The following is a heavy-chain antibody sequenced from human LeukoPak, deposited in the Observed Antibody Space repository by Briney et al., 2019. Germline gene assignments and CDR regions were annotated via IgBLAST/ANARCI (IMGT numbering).Heavy chain of an antibody. CDR2: INWNGGST. CDR1: GFTFDDYG. J-gene: IGHJ4*02. Sequence: PGGSLRLSCAASGFTFDDYGMSWVRQAPGKGLEWISGINWNGGSTGYADSVKGRFTISRDNAKNSLYLQMNSLRAEDTALYYCARDGNWNYGEFFDYWGQGTLVTVSS. CDR3: ARDGNWNYGEFFDY. D-gene: IGHD1-7*01. V-gene: IGHV3-20*04.